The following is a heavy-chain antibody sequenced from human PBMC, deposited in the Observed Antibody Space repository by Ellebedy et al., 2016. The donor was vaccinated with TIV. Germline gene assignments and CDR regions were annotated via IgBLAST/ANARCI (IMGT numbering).Heavy chain of an antibody. D-gene: IGHD6-19*01. CDR1: GYTFTSYY. J-gene: IGHJ6*02. V-gene: IGHV1-46*01. CDR3: AREGSSGSPIAYGMDV. CDR2: INPSGGST. Sequence: ASVKVSXXASGYTFTSYYMHWVRQAPGQGLEWMGIINPSGGSTSYAQKFQGRVTMTRDTSTSTVYMELSSLRSEDTAVYYCAREGSSGSPIAYGMDVWGQGTTVTVSS.